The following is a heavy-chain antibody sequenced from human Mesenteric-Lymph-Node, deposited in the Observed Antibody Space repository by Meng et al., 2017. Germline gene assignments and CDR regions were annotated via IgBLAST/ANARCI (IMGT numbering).Heavy chain of an antibody. Sequence: GSLRLSCTVSGGSISSSSYYWSWIRQPPGKGLEWIGYIYYSGSTNYNPSLKSRVTISVDTSKNQFSLKLSSVTAADTAVYYCARDGAYYYYYGMDVWGQGTTVTVSS. CDR1: GGSISSSSYY. V-gene: IGHV4-61*01. J-gene: IGHJ6*02. D-gene: IGHD3-16*01. CDR2: IYYSGST. CDR3: ARDGAYYYYYGMDV.